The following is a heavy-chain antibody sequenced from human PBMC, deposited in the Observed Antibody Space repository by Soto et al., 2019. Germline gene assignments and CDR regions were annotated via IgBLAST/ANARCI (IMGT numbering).Heavy chain of an antibody. CDR1: GFTFSNYA. J-gene: IGHJ4*02. CDR2: ISASGGST. CDR3: AKPYYYGSGSYYSSFDY. V-gene: IGHV3-23*01. Sequence: GGSLRLSCAASGFTFSNYAMSWVRQAPGKGLEWVSTISASGGSTYYAESVKGRFTISRDNSKNTVYLLLNSLRAEDTAVYYSAKPYYYGSGSYYSSFDYWGQGTLVTVSS. D-gene: IGHD3-10*01.